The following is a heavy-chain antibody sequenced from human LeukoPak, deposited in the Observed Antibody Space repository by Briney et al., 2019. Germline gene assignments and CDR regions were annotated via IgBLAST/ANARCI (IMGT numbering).Heavy chain of an antibody. CDR2: IYYSGST. J-gene: IGHJ4*02. D-gene: IGHD3-10*01. CDR3: ARSYPNQGVVFDY. CDR1: GGSMWSCY. Sequence: PAETLSLSFTVSGGSMWSCYWRWIPQPPGKGLEWIGYIYYSGSTDYNPSLKSRVTISVDTSKNQFSLKLSSVTAADTAVYYCARSYPNQGVVFDYWGQGTLVTVSS. V-gene: IGHV4-59*01.